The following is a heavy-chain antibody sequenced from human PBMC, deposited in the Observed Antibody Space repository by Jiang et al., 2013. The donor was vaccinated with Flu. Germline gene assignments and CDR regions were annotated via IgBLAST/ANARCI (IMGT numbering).Heavy chain of an antibody. J-gene: IGHJ5*02. CDR2: IYTSGST. CDR3: ARDRALGFDP. V-gene: IGHV4-61*02. D-gene: IGHD3-10*01. CDR1: GGSISSGSYY. Sequence: LLKPSQTLSLTCTVSGGSISSGSYYWSWIRQPAGKGLEWIGRIYTSGSTNYNPSLKSRVTISVDTSKNQFSLKLSSVTAADTAVYYCARDRALGFDPWGQGTLVTVSS.